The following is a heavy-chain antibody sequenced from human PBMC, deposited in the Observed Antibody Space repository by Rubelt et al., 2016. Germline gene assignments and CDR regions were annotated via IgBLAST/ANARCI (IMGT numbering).Heavy chain of an antibody. CDR1: GFTFSDYY. CDR3: ARAQVAAWIQLFGGSYGMDV. CDR2: ISSSGSTI. Sequence: VQLLESGGGLVQPGGSLRLSCAASGFTFSDYYMSWIRQAPGKGLEWVSYISSSGSTIYYADSVKGRFTISRDNAKNSLYLQMNSLRAEDTAVYYCARAQVAAWIQLFGGSYGMDVWGQGTTVTVSS. J-gene: IGHJ6*02. V-gene: IGHV3-11*01. D-gene: IGHD5-18*01.